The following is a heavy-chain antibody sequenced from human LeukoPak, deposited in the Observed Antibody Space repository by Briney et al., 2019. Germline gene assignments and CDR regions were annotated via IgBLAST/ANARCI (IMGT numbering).Heavy chain of an antibody. D-gene: IGHD4-11*01. J-gene: IGHJ4*02. CDR3: AKDTMRTTYYFDY. CDR2: IRYDGSNK. Sequence: GGSLRLSCAASGFTFSSYAMHWVRQAPGKGLEGVPFIRYDGSNKYYADSVKGRFTISRDNSKNTLYLQMNSLRAEDTAVYYCAKDTMRTTYYFDYWGQGTLVTVSS. CDR1: GFTFSSYA. V-gene: IGHV3-30*02.